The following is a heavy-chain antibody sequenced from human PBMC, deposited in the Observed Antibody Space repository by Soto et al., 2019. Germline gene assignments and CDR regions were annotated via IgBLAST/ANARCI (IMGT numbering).Heavy chain of an antibody. CDR2: INDGGGTT. D-gene: IGHD3-10*01. Sequence: SLRLSCAASGFTFSTYAMSWVRQAPGKGLEWVSAINDGGGTTFYADSVKGRFTISRDNSKNTLYLQMNTLRDDDAAVYYCVKDINPGFGESFYYYYYGMDVWGQGTTVTVSS. V-gene: IGHV3-23*01. CDR1: GFTFSTYA. CDR3: VKDINPGFGESFYYYYYGMDV. J-gene: IGHJ6*02.